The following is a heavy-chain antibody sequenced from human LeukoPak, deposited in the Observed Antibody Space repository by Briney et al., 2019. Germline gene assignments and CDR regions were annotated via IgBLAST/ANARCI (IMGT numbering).Heavy chain of an antibody. CDR3: AKSDCRSTSCSYYYYYGMDV. CDR2: ISGSGGST. Sequence: AGGSLRLSCAASGFTFSSYAMSWVRQAPGKGLEWVSAISGSGGSTYYADSVKGRFTISRDNSKNTMYLQMNSLRAGDTAVYYCAKSDCRSTSCSYYYYYGMDVWGKGTTVTVSS. D-gene: IGHD2-2*01. J-gene: IGHJ6*04. CDR1: GFTFSSYA. V-gene: IGHV3-23*01.